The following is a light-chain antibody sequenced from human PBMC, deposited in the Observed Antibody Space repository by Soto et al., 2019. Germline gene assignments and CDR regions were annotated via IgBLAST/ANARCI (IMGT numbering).Light chain of an antibody. J-gene: IGKJ4*01. V-gene: IGKV3-11*01. CDR1: QSVSSY. Sequence: EIVLTQSPATLYLSPGERATLSCRASQSVSSYLAWYQQKPGQAPRLLIYDASNRATGIPARFSGSGSGTDFTLTISSLEPEDFAIYYCQQRSNGPPVTFGGGTKVEIK. CDR3: QQRSNGPPVT. CDR2: DAS.